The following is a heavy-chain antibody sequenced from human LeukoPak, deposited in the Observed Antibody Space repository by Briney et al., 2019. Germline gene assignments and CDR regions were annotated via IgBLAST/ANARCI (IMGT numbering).Heavy chain of an antibody. CDR3: AKETHGYYYDSSGYYYVINGYFDY. CDR1: GFTFSSYG. CDR2: ISGSGGST. Sequence: GGSLRLSCAASGFTFSSYGMSWVRQAPGKGLEWVSAISGSGGSTYYADSVKGRFTISRDNSKNTLYLQMNSLRAEDTAVYYCAKETHGYYYDSSGYYYVINGYFDYWGQGTLVTVSS. D-gene: IGHD3-22*01. V-gene: IGHV3-23*01. J-gene: IGHJ4*02.